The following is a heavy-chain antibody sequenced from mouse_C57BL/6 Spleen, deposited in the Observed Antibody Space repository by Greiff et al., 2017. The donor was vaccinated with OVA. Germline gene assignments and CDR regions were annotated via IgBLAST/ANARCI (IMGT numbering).Heavy chain of an antibody. J-gene: IGHJ4*01. V-gene: IGHV14-4*01. CDR2: IDPENGDT. CDR3: TTYGNSHAMDY. D-gene: IGHD2-1*01. CDR1: GFNIKDDY. Sequence: VQLQQSGAELVRPGASVKLSCTASGFNIKDDYMHWVKQRPEQGLEWIGWIDPENGDTEYASKFQGKATITADTSSNTAYLQLSSLTSEDTAVYYCTTYGNSHAMDYWGQGTSVTVSS.